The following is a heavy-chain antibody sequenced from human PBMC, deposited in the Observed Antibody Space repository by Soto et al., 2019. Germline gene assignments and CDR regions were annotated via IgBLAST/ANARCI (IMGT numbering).Heavy chain of an antibody. CDR1: GGSISSYY. D-gene: IGHD2-2*01. CDR2: ICYIGST. Sequence: SETLSLTCTVSGGSISSYYWSWIRQPPGKGLEWIGYICYIGSTNYNPSLKSRVTISVDTSKNQFSLKLSSVTAADTAVYYCARGLRRQLLNWFDPWGQGTLVTVSS. CDR3: ARGLRRQLLNWFDP. V-gene: IGHV4-59*01. J-gene: IGHJ5*02.